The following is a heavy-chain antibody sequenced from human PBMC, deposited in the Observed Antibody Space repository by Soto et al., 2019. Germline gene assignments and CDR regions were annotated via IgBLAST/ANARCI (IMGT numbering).Heavy chain of an antibody. D-gene: IGHD2-21*02. CDR1: GYTFTNYG. CDR3: ARSGRYYGGDTAY. CDR2: ISVYNGDT. J-gene: IGHJ4*02. Sequence: ASVKVSCKASGYTFTNYGFSWVRQAPGKGLELMGWISVYNGDTNFAQKFQARVTLTTDTSTSTAYMELRNLRTDDTAVYYCARSGRYYGGDTAYWGQGTLVTVSS. V-gene: IGHV1-18*01.